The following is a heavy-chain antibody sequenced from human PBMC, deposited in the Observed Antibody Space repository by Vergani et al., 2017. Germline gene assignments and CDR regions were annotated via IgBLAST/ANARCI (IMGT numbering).Heavy chain of an antibody. CDR2: IYYSGST. CDR3: ARGLLSGYNWFDP. J-gene: IGHJ5*02. CDR1: GGSISSYY. V-gene: IGHV4-59*01. D-gene: IGHD1-26*01. Sequence: QVQLQESGPGLVKPSQTLSLTCTVSGGSISSYYWSWIRQPPGKGLEWIGYIYYSGSTNYNPSLKSRVTISVDTSKNQFSLKLSSVTAADTAVYYCARGLLSGYNWFDPWGQGTRVTVSS.